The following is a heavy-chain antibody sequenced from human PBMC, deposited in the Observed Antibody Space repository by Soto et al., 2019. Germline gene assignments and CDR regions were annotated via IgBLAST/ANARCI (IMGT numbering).Heavy chain of an antibody. CDR1: GESFSGYY. J-gene: IGHJ6*02. CDR3: ARARDNSAAGNYYYGMDV. D-gene: IGHD6-13*01. CDR2: INHSGST. V-gene: IGHV4-34*01. Sequence: PSETLSLTCAVYGESFSGYYWSWIRQPPGKGLEWIGEINHSGSTNYNPSLKSRVTISVDTSKNQFSLKLSSVTAADTALYYCARARDNSAAGNYYYGMDVWGQGTTVTV.